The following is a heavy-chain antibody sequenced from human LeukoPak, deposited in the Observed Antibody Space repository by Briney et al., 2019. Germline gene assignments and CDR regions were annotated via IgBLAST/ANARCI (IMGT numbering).Heavy chain of an antibody. Sequence: LEWIGYIYYSGSTNYNPSLKSRVTISVDTSKNQFSLKLSSVTAADTAVYYCARDLMGAFDIWGQGTMVTVSS. CDR2: IYYSGST. J-gene: IGHJ3*02. V-gene: IGHV4-59*01. CDR3: ARDLMGAFDI.